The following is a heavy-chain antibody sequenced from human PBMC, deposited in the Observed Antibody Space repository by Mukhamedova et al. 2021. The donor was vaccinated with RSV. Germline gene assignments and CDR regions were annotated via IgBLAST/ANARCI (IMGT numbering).Heavy chain of an antibody. J-gene: IGHJ4*02. Sequence: GLEWVSYISSSGSDIYYADSVKGRFTISRDNAKNSLFLQMNSLRDEDTAVYYCVRVGSHSDYWGQGTLVTVSS. V-gene: IGHV3-48*02. D-gene: IGHD1-26*01. CDR2: ISSSGSDI. CDR3: VRVGSHSDY.